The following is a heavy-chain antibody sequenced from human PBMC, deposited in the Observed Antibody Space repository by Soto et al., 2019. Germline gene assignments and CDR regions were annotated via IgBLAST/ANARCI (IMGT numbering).Heavy chain of an antibody. J-gene: IGHJ4*02. D-gene: IGHD2-2*01. V-gene: IGHV4-34*01. Sequence: PSETLSLTCAVYGWSFGGYYWSWIRQPPGKGLEWIGEIKHTGDANANPALRSRVSMSVDRTKNQFFLNLRSVSAADTAVYYCARVPDYWGQGILVTVSS. CDR3: ARVPDY. CDR2: IKHTGDA. CDR1: GWSFGGYY.